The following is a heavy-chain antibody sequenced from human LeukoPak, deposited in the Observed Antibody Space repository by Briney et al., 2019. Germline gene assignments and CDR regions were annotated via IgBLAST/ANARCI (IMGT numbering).Heavy chain of an antibody. CDR1: GGSISSYY. V-gene: IGHV4-59*12. Sequence: SETLSLTCTVSGGSISSYYWSCIRQPPGKGLEWIGYIQYSGSTNYNPSLKSRVTISVDTSKNQFSLKLSSVTAAHTAVYYCARDAGVGATTVWFDPWGQGTLVTVSS. D-gene: IGHD1-26*01. CDR2: IQYSGST. CDR3: ARDAGVGATTVWFDP. J-gene: IGHJ5*02.